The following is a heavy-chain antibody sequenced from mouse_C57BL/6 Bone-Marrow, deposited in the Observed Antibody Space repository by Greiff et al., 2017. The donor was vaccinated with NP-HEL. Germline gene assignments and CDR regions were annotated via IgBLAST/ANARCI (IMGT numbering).Heavy chain of an antibody. Sequence: QVQLQQSGPGLVQPSQSLSITCTVSGFSLTSYGVHWVRQPPGKGLEWLGVIWSGGSTDYNAAFISRLSISKDNSKSQVFFKMNSLQADDTAIYYCAKRGDVYYSYYAMDYWGQGTSVTVSS. J-gene: IGHJ4*01. CDR1: GFSLTSYG. CDR2: IWSGGST. CDR3: AKRGDVYYSYYAMDY. V-gene: IGHV2-4*01. D-gene: IGHD2-3*01.